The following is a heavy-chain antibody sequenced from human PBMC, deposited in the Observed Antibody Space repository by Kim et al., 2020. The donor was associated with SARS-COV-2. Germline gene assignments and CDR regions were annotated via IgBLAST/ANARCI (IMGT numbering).Heavy chain of an antibody. CDR2: K. CDR3: AKDWIRGAFDI. D-gene: IGHD1-1*01. J-gene: IGHJ3*02. V-gene: IGHV3-30-3*02. Sequence: KYYADSVKGRFTISRDNSKNTLYLQMNSLRAEDTAVYYCAKDWIRGAFDIWGQETMVTVSS.